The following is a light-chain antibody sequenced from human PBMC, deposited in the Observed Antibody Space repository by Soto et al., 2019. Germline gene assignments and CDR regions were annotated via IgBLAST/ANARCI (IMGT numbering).Light chain of an antibody. Sequence: DIQMTQSPSSLSASVGDRVTITCRACQSINRYLNWYQQKPGTAPKLLISGASSLQSGVPSRFSGSGSGTDFTLTISSLQPEDFATYYCQQGSSTLTFGGGTKVEIK. V-gene: IGKV1-39*01. CDR1: QSINRY. CDR3: QQGSSTLT. CDR2: GAS. J-gene: IGKJ4*01.